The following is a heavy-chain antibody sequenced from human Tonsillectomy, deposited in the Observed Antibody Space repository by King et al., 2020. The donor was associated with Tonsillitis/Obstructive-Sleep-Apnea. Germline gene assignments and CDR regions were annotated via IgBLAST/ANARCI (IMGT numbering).Heavy chain of an antibody. CDR1: GFTFGDYA. V-gene: IGHV3-49*05. Sequence: QLVQSGGGLVKPGRSLRLSCTASGFTFGDYAMSWFRQAPGKGLEWVSFIISKASGGTIQYDASVKGRFTISRDDSESIAYLQMNSLKTEDTAVYYCTRARDGYDFVLDYWGQGTLVTVSS. D-gene: IGHD5-12*01. J-gene: IGHJ4*02. CDR3: TRARDGYDFVLDY. CDR2: IISKASGGTI.